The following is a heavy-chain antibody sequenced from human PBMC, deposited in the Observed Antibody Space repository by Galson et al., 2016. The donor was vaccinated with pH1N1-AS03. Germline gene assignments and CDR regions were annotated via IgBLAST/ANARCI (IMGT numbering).Heavy chain of an antibody. CDR2: IYWDDDK. V-gene: IGHV2-5*02. CDR3: TRSRYYNTNLYYFDY. CDR1: GFSLSTRGVG. D-gene: IGHD2/OR15-2a*01. J-gene: IGHJ4*02. Sequence: ALVKPTQTLTLTCTFSGFSLSTRGVGVGWIRQPPGKALEWLALIYWDDDKLYNPSLKSRLTVTKDTSKNLVVLTLTDMAPVDTATYFCTRSRYYNTNLYYFDYWGQGTLVTVSS.